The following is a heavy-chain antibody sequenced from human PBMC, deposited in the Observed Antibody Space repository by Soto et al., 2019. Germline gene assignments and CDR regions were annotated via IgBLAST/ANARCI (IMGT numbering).Heavy chain of an antibody. V-gene: IGHV4-34*01. CDR1: GGSFSGYY. CDR3: ARGRDFDI. J-gene: IGHJ3*02. Sequence: QVQLQQWGAGLLKPSETLSLTCAVYGGSFSGYYWSWIRQPPGKGLEWIGEINHSGSTNYNPSLKSRVTISVDTSKNQFSLKLSSVTAADTAVYYCARGRDFDIWGQGTMVTVSS. CDR2: INHSGST.